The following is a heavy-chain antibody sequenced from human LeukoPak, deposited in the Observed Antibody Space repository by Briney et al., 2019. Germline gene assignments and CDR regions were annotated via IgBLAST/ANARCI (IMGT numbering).Heavy chain of an antibody. D-gene: IGHD3-10*01. CDR3: AKDSMVRGVPVYFDY. CDR2: ISNSGNTI. V-gene: IGHV3-48*03. Sequence: GGSLRLSCAASGFTFSSYEMNWVRQAPGKGLEWVSYISNSGNTIYYTDSVKGRLTISRDNAKNSLYLQMNSLRAEDTALYYCAKDSMVRGVPVYFDYWGQGTLVTVSS. CDR1: GFTFSSYE. J-gene: IGHJ4*02.